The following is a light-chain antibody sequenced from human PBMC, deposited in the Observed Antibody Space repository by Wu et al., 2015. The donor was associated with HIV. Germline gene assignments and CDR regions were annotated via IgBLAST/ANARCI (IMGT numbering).Light chain of an antibody. CDR1: QSVSNS. CDR2: GSF. J-gene: IGKJ1*01. Sequence: EVVMTQSPATLSVSPGERATLSCRTSQSVSNSLAWYQHKPGQGPRLLIYGSFTRASGTPARFSGSESGTEFTLTISDIQSEDFAVYYCQHYHNWPPWTFGQGTKVEMK. V-gene: IGKV3-15*01. CDR3: QHYHNWPPWT.